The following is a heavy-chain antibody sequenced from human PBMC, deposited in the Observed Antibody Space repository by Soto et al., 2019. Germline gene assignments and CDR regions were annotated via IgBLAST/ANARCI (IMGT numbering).Heavy chain of an antibody. J-gene: IGHJ5*02. CDR2: ISGSGGST. CDR3: AKGGAEAGTSWFEP. V-gene: IGHV3-23*01. D-gene: IGHD6-13*01. Sequence: GGSLRLSCAASGFTFSSYAMIWVRQAPGKGLEWVSAISGSGGSTYYADSVKGRFTISRDNSKNTLYLQMNSLRAEDTAVYYCAKGGAEAGTSWFEPWGQGTLVTVSS. CDR1: GFTFSSYA.